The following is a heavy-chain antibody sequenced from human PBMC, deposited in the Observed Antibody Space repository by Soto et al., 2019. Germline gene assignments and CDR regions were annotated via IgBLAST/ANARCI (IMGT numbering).Heavy chain of an antibody. CDR2: IYYSGST. CDR1: GGSISSGGYY. Sequence: SETLSLTCTVSGGSISSGGYYWSWIRQHPGKGLEWIGYIYYSGSTYYNPSLKSRVTISVDTSKNQFSLKLSSVTAADTAVYYCARDKVGNGMDVWGQGPTRTVSS. CDR3: ARDKVGNGMDV. D-gene: IGHD1-26*01. J-gene: IGHJ6*02. V-gene: IGHV4-31*03.